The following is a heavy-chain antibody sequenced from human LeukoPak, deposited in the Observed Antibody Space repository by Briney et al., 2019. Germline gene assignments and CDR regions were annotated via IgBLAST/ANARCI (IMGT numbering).Heavy chain of an antibody. CDR3: AKDSGPGSYYPTGDEY. D-gene: IGHD3-10*01. CDR2: ISDSGGGT. Sequence: PGGSLRLSCAASGFNFFSYNMNWVRQAPEKGLKCVSSISDSGGGTHYEDSVKGRFTISRDNSKNTLYLQMNSLRAEDTAVYYCAKDSGPGSYYPTGDEYWGQGILVTVSS. V-gene: IGHV3-23*01. J-gene: IGHJ4*02. CDR1: GFNFFSYN.